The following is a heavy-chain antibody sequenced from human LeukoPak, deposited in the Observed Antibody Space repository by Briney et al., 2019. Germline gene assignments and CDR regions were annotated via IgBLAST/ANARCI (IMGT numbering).Heavy chain of an antibody. J-gene: IGHJ3*02. D-gene: IGHD1-26*01. Sequence: SETLSLTCTVSGGSISSGGYYWSWIRQHPGKGLEWIGYIYYSGSTYYNPSLKSRVTISVDRSKNQFSLKLSSVTAADTAVYYCARDQGPIVGATKGAFDIWGQGTMVTVSS. V-gene: IGHV4-31*03. CDR1: GGSISSGGYY. CDR3: ARDQGPIVGATKGAFDI. CDR2: IYYSGST.